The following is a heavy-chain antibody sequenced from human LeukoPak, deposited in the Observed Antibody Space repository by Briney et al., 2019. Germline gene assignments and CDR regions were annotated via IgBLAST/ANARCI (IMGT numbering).Heavy chain of an antibody. V-gene: IGHV4-39*07. J-gene: IGHJ4*02. Sequence: SETLSLTCTVSGGSISSSSYYWGWIRQPPGKGLEWIGSIYYSGSTYYNPSLKSRVTISVDTSKNQFSLKLSSVTAADTAVYHCARDSRPSTHGSGMYYWGQGTLVTVSS. CDR2: IYYSGST. CDR3: ARDSRPSTHGSGMYY. D-gene: IGHD3-10*01. CDR1: GGSISSSSYY.